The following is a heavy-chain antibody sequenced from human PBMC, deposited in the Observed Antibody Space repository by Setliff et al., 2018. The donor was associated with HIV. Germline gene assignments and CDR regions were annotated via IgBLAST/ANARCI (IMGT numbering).Heavy chain of an antibody. CDR2: INHSAFT. J-gene: IGHJ4*02. D-gene: IGHD3-16*01. CDR1: GESFSRYY. V-gene: IGHV4-34*01. CDR3: ARRPGGITRARLDN. Sequence: SETLSLTCAVYGESFSRYYFTWIRQAPGRGLEWIGEINHSAFTKYNPSLASRVAMSIDTSKNQFSLLLSSVTAADTAMYFCARRPGGITRARLDNWGQGTLVTVSS.